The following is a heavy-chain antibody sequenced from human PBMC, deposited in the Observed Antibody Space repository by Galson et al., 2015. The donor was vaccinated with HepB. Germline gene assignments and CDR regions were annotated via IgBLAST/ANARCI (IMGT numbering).Heavy chain of an antibody. Sequence: SVKVSCKASGYTFTSYDINWVRQATGQGLEWMGWMNPNSGNTGYAQKFQGRVTMTRNTSISTAYMELSSLRSEDTAVYYCARGPPENPFSWLVSTNYYYYGMDVWGQGTTVTVSS. D-gene: IGHD6-19*01. CDR3: ARGPPENPFSWLVSTNYYYYGMDV. V-gene: IGHV1-8*01. CDR2: MNPNSGNT. CDR1: GYTFTSYD. J-gene: IGHJ6*02.